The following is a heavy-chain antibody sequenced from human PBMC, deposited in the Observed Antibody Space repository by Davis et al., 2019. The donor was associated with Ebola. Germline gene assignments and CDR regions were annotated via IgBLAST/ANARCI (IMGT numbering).Heavy chain of an antibody. J-gene: IGHJ6*02. CDR1: GYTFTSYD. V-gene: IGHV1-8*01. CDR3: ARGSFHDPADGMDV. Sequence: ASVKVSCKASGYTFTSYDINWVRQATGQGLEWMGWMNPNSGNTGYAQKFQGRVTMTRNTSISTAYMELSSLRSEDTAVYYCARGSFHDPADGMDVWGQGTTVTVSS. CDR2: MNPNSGNT. D-gene: IGHD2/OR15-2a*01.